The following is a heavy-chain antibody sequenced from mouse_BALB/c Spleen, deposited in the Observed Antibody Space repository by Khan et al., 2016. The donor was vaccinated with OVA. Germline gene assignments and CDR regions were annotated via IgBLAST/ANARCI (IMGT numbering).Heavy chain of an antibody. CDR2: INPYNAGT. J-gene: IGHJ3*01. CDR3: AREASSWDFSFPY. CDR1: GYTLTNYV. Sequence: VQLQQPGPELVEPGASVKMSCKASGYTLTNYVMHWVKQKPGQGLEWIGYINPYNAGTRYNEKFKGKATLTSDISSTPAYMELSSLTSEDSAVYYCAREASSWDFSFPYWGQGTLVTVSA. V-gene: IGHV1S136*01. D-gene: IGHD4-1*01.